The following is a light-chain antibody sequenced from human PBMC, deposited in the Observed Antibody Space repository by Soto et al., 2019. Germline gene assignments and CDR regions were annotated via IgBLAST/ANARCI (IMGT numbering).Light chain of an antibody. Sequence: VVLTQSPLSLPVTLGQSASIFCRSSQSLLCTDGNIYLNWFHQRPGQSPRRLIHKVSSRDSGVPDRFSGRGSDIDFTLEISRVEADDVGVYYYTQATHWPLTFGGGTKVEI. CDR3: TQATHWPLT. CDR2: KVS. V-gene: IGKV2-30*01. J-gene: IGKJ4*01. CDR1: QSLLCTDGNIY.